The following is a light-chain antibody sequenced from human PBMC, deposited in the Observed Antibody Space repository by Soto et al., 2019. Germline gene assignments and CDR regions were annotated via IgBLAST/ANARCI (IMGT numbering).Light chain of an antibody. Sequence: QSVLTQPPSASGTPRQRVTISFSGSSANIGSNTGNWYQQLPGTAPKLLIYTNNRRPSGVPDRFSGSKSGTSASLAISGLQSEDEAEDYCAAWDDSLSGYVFGTGTKVTV. CDR1: SANIGSNT. CDR2: TNN. V-gene: IGLV1-44*01. CDR3: AAWDDSLSGYV. J-gene: IGLJ1*01.